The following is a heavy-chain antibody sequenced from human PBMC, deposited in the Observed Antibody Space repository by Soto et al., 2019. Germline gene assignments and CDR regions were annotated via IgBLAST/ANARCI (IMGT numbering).Heavy chain of an antibody. Sequence: SETLSLTCTVSGGSVSSGSYYWSWIRQPPGKGLEWIGYIYYSGSTNYNPSLKGRFTISRDNAKNSLYLQMNSLRADDTAVYYCARSQGDTAMVPFDYWGQGTLVTVSS. CDR3: ARSQGDTAMVPFDY. D-gene: IGHD5-18*01. V-gene: IGHV4-61*01. J-gene: IGHJ4*02. CDR1: GGSVSSGSYY. CDR2: IYYSGST.